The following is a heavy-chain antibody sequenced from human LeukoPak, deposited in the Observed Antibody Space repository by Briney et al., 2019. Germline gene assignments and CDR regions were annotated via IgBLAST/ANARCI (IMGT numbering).Heavy chain of an antibody. Sequence: GGSLRLSCAASGFTFSSYWMHWVRQAPGKGLVCVSRINSDGSSTSYADSVKGRFTISRDNAKNTLYLQMNSLRAEDTAVYYCARDARDTAMVTEWYFDLWGRGTLVTVSS. CDR1: GFTFSSYW. CDR3: ARDARDTAMVTEWYFDL. V-gene: IGHV3-74*01. CDR2: INSDGSST. J-gene: IGHJ2*01. D-gene: IGHD5-18*01.